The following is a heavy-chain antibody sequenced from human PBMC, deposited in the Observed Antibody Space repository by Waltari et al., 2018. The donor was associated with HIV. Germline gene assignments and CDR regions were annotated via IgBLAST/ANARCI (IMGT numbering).Heavy chain of an antibody. D-gene: IGHD3-22*01. Sequence: QVQLQESGPGLVKPSETLSLTCPVSGGSISGYYWSWIRQPPGKGLEWIGYIYYSGSTNYNPSLKSRVTISVDTSKNQFSLKLSSVTAADTAVYYCARGGDYYDSSGRGAFDIWGQGTMVTVSS. J-gene: IGHJ3*02. V-gene: IGHV4-59*01. CDR3: ARGGDYYDSSGRGAFDI. CDR2: IYYSGST. CDR1: GGSISGYY.